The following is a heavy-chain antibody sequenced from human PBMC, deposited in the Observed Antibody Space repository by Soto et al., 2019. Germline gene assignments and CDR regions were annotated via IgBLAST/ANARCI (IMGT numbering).Heavy chain of an antibody. D-gene: IGHD3-22*01. CDR3: ARDQRYDSSGYSDFDY. CDR2: ISTRSDYI. CDR1: GFTFSSYN. J-gene: IGHJ4*02. V-gene: IGHV3-21*01. Sequence: EVQLVESGGGLVKPGGSLRLSCEASGFTFSSYNMNWVRQAPGKGLEWVSSISTRSDYIYYADSLKGRFTASRDNAKNSLYLQMNSLRAEDTAVYYCARDQRYDSSGYSDFDYWGQGTLVTVSS.